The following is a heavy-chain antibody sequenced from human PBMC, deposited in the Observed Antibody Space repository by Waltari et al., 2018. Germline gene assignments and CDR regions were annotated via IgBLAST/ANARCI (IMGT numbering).Heavy chain of an antibody. V-gene: IGHV4-34*01. D-gene: IGHD4-17*01. CDR2: INHSGST. CDR1: GGSFSGYY. CDR3: ARGDGDQRGNWFDP. J-gene: IGHJ5*02. Sequence: QVQLQQWGAGLLKPSETLSLTCAVYGGSFSGYYWSWIRQPPGTGLEWIGEINHSGSTNYNPSLKSRVTIAVDTPKNQFSLKRSSVTAADTAVYYCARGDGDQRGNWFDPWGQGTLVTVSS.